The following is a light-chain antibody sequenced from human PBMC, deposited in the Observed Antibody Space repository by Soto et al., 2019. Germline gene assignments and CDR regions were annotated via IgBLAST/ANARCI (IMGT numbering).Light chain of an antibody. Sequence: QSVLTQPASVSGSPGQSITISCTGTSSDVGGYNYVSWYQQHPGKAPKLMIYEVSYRPSGVSNRFSGSKSGNTASLTISGLQAEDEADYHCSSYTSSRTLVFGRGTKLTVL. CDR3: SSYTSSRTLV. V-gene: IGLV2-14*01. J-gene: IGLJ2*01. CDR2: EVS. CDR1: SSDVGGYNY.